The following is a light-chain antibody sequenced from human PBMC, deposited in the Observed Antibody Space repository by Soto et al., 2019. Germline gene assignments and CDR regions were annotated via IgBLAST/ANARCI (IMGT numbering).Light chain of an antibody. CDR1: SSDVGGYNY. CDR3: NSYTSKSTGV. V-gene: IGLV2-14*01. J-gene: IGLJ1*01. Sequence: QSALTQPASVSGSPGQSITISCTGTSSDVGGYNYVSWYQQHPGKAPKLIIYEVSNRPSGVSNRFSCSKSGNTASLTISGLQAEDEADYYCNSYTSKSTGVFGTGTKVTVL. CDR2: EVS.